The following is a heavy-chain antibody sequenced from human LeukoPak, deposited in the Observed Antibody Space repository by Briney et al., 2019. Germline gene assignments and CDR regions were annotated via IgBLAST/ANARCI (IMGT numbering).Heavy chain of an antibody. D-gene: IGHD3-22*01. Sequence: GGSLRLSCAASGFTFDNYAMNWVRQAPGKGLEWVSTISGRDGSTYHGDSVKGRFTISRDNSKNTLSLQMNSLRAEDTAVYYCARIDKSNGYYGLFDYWGQGILVTVSS. CDR2: ISGRDGST. V-gene: IGHV3-23*01. CDR1: GFTFDNYA. J-gene: IGHJ4*02. CDR3: ARIDKSNGYYGLFDY.